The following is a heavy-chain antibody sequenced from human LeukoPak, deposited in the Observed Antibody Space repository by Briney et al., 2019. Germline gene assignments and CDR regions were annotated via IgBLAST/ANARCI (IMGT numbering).Heavy chain of an antibody. CDR1: GFTFSSYS. D-gene: IGHD6-13*01. V-gene: IGHV3-21*01. CDR3: ARAGYSSSWYGESYFDY. Sequence: PGGSLRLSCAASGFTFSSYSMNWVRQAPGKGLEWVSSISSSTSYIYYADSVKGRFTFSRDNAKHSLYLQMNSLRAEDTAVYYCARAGYSSSWYGESYFDYWGQGTLVTVSS. J-gene: IGHJ4*02. CDR2: ISSSTSYI.